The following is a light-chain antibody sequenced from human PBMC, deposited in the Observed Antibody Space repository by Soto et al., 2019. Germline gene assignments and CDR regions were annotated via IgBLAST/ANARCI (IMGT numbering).Light chain of an antibody. CDR1: SSDVGGYNY. V-gene: IGLV2-14*01. CDR2: EVS. Sequence: QSALTQPASVSGSPGLSITISCTGSSSDVGGYNYVSWYQQHPGKAPKLMIYEVSTRPSGVSNRFSGSKSGNTASLTISGLQAEDDADYYCSSYTSSSTLVFGGGTKLTVL. J-gene: IGLJ2*01. CDR3: SSYTSSSTLV.